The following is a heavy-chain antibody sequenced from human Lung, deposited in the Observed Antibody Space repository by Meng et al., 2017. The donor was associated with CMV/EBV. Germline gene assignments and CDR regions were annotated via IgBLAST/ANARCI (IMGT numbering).Heavy chain of an antibody. CDR2: IYYSGST. Sequence: VQLMEPAPGLVKPSQTLSLTCTVSGGSISSGDYYWSWIRQPPGKGLEWIGYIYYSGSTYYNPSLKSRVTISVDTSKNQFSLKLSSVTAADTAVYYCARDRTTGRYFDYWGQGTLVTVSS. CDR3: ARDRTTGRYFDY. CDR1: GGSISSGDYY. V-gene: IGHV4-30-4*01. D-gene: IGHD4-11*01. J-gene: IGHJ4*02.